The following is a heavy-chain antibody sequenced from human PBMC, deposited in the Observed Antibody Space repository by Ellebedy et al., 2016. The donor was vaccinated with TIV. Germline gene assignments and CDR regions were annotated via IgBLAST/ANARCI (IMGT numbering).Heavy chain of an antibody. J-gene: IGHJ4*02. V-gene: IGHV3-23*01. CDR3: GKGGGSSRWYGPDY. CDR2: INNHGTT. Sequence: GASLKISCAASECSFGTHDMSWVRPAPGKGLEWVSAINNHGTTYYADSVKGRVTVSSENSKNTLYLDMSSLRAEDTAIYFCGKGGGSSRWYGPDYWGQGTLVTVSS. CDR1: ECSFGTHD. D-gene: IGHD2-15*01.